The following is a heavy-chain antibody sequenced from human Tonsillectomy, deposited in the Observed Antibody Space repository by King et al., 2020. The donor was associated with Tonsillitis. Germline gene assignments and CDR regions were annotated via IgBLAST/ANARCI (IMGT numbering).Heavy chain of an antibody. J-gene: IGHJ3*01. V-gene: IGHV3-48*02. Sequence: VQLVESGGGLVQPGGSLRLSCAASGFSFSDYSMNWVRQAPGKGLEWISYIRSSSSIISYADSVKGRFTISRDNAKNLLYLQMNSLRDEDTAVYFCARDTPEEPIGASLDYWGQGTTVTVSS. CDR3: ARDTPEEPIGASLDY. CDR1: GFSFSDYS. D-gene: IGHD2-21*01. CDR2: IRSSSSII.